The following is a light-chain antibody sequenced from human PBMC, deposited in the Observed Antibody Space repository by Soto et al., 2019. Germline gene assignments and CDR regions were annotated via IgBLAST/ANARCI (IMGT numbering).Light chain of an antibody. Sequence: EIFLTQSPATLSLAPVEVATLSYRASQSVSSSLAWYQQKPGQAPRLLIYDASNRAAGIPARFSGSGSGTDFTLTISSLEPEDFAVYYCQQRSAWPPTFGGGTKVDI. J-gene: IGKJ4*01. CDR2: DAS. V-gene: IGKV3-11*01. CDR1: QSVSSS. CDR3: QQRSAWPPT.